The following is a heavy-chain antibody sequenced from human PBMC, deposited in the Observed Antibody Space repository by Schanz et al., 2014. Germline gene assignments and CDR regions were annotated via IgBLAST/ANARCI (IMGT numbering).Heavy chain of an antibody. CDR2: INPNSGGT. CDR1: GYTFTNYY. D-gene: IGHD6-6*01. V-gene: IGHV1-2*02. Sequence: QVQLVQSGAEVKKPGASVKLSCKASGYTFTNYYMHWVRQAPGQGLEWMGWINPNSGGTNYAQKFQGRVTMTRDTSISTAYMELSRLRSDDTTVYYCARAGQDFEYSSLSPIWYFDLWGRGTLVTVSS. J-gene: IGHJ2*01. CDR3: ARAGQDFEYSSLSPIWYFDL.